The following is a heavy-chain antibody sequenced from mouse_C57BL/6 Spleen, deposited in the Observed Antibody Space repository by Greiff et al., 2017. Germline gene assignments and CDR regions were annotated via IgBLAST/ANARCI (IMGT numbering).Heavy chain of an antibody. CDR1: GFNIKDYY. J-gene: IGHJ4*01. CDR2: IDPEDGET. V-gene: IGHV14-2*01. CDR3: ARHGYAMDY. Sequence: VHVKQSGAELVKPGASVKLSCTASGFNIKDYYMHWVKQRTEQGLEWIGRIDPEDGETKYAPKFPGKATITADTSSNTAYLQLSSLTSEDTAVYYCARHGYAMDYWGQGTSVTVSS.